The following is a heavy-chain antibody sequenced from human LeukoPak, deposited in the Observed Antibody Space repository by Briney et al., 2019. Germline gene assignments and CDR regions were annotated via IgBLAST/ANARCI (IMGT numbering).Heavy chain of an antibody. CDR2: INHSGST. CDR3: ASNALDTAMVNY. D-gene: IGHD5-18*01. CDR1: GGSFSGYY. V-gene: IGHV4-34*01. J-gene: IGHJ4*02. Sequence: PSETLSLTCAVYGGSFSGYYWSWIRQPPGKGLEWIGEINHSGSTNYNPSLKSRVTISVDTSKNQFSLKLSSVTAADTAVYYCASNALDTAMVNYWGQGTLVTVSS.